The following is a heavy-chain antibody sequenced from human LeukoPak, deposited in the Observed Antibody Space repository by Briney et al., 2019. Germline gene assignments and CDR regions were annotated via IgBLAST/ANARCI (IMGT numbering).Heavy chain of an antibody. CDR2: ISGSGGST. D-gene: IGHD1-26*01. CDR1: GFTFSSYA. CDR3: ARDYSGSYYDLGYFDY. J-gene: IGHJ4*02. V-gene: IGHV3-23*01. Sequence: GGSLRLSCAASGFTFSSYAMSWVRQAPGKGLEWVSAISGSGGSTYYADSVKGRFTISGDNAKNSLYLQMNSLRAEDTAVYYCARDYSGSYYDLGYFDYWGQGTLVTVSS.